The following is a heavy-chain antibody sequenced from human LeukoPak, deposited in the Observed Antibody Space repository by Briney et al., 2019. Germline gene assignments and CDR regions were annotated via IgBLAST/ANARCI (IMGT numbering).Heavy chain of an antibody. D-gene: IGHD2-2*01. Sequence: GGSLRLSCAASRFTFSSYVMSWVRQAPGKGLEWVSSIGRSAGATYYADSEKGRFTISRDNSRNTLSLHMNSLRAEDTAVYFCAKHAGGHDLDALDVWGQGTMVTVSS. CDR2: IGRSAGAT. CDR3: AKHAGGHDLDALDV. CDR1: RFTFSSYV. V-gene: IGHV3-23*01. J-gene: IGHJ3*01.